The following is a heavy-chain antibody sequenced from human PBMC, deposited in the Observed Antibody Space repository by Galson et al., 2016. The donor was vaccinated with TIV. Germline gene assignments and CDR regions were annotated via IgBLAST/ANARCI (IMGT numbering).Heavy chain of an antibody. D-gene: IGHD4-17*01. CDR1: GFTVNAYH. V-gene: IGHV3-53*01. Sequence: SLRLSCAVSGFTVNAYHMSWVRQAPGKGLEWVSVIYSGGDTYYSDSVKGRFTISRDNSKNTVHLQMNSLRVEDTAVYYCARKDSSVHGDLRGAFDVWGQGTNVIVSS. CDR3: ARKDSSVHGDLRGAFDV. CDR2: IYSGGDT. J-gene: IGHJ3*01.